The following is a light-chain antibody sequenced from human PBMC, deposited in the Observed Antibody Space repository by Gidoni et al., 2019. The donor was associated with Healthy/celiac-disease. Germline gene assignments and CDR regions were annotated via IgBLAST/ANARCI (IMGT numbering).Light chain of an antibody. CDR1: QSISSY. Sequence: PSSLSSSVGDRVTITCRASQSISSYLNWYQQKPGKAPKLLIYAASSLQSGVPSRFSGSGSGTDFTLTISSLQPEDFATYYCQQSYSTLSTFGGGTKVEIK. CDR2: AAS. CDR3: QQSYSTLST. V-gene: IGKV1-39*01. J-gene: IGKJ4*01.